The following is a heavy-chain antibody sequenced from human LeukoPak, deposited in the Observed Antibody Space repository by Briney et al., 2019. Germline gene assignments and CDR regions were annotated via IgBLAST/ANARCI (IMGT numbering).Heavy chain of an antibody. D-gene: IGHD3-10*01. CDR1: GFTFSDYY. Sequence: GGSLRLSRAASGFTFSDYYMSWIRQAPGKGLEWVSYISSSGSTIYYADSVKGRFTISRNNAKNSLYLQMNSLRAEDTAVYYCASGYSGGSGSYYTLFFDYWGQGTLVTVSS. V-gene: IGHV3-11*01. J-gene: IGHJ4*02. CDR3: ASGYSGGSGSYYTLFFDY. CDR2: ISSSGSTI.